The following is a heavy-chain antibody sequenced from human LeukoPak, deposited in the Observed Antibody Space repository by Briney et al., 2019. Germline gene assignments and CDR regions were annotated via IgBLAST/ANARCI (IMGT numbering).Heavy chain of an antibody. CDR2: MNPNSGNT. CDR1: GYTFTSYD. J-gene: IGHJ4*02. Sequence: ASVKVSCKASGYTFTSYDINWVRQATGQGLEWMGWMNPNSGNTGYAQKFQGRVTMTRNTSISTAYMELSSLRSEDMAVYYCAISLYGDYVGLAPWGQGTLVTVSS. D-gene: IGHD4-17*01. CDR3: AISLYGDYVGLAP. V-gene: IGHV1-8*01.